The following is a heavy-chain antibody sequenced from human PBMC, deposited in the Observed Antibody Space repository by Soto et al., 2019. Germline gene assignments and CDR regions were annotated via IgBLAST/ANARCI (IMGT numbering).Heavy chain of an antibody. CDR2: INPNSGGT. CDR1: GYTFTGYY. J-gene: IGHJ3*02. V-gene: IGHV1-2*04. D-gene: IGHD3-3*01. Sequence: ASVKVSCKASGYTFTGYYMHWVRQAPGQGLEWMGWINPNSGGTNYAQKFQGWVTMTRDTSISTAYMELSRLRSDDTAVYYCARGTLRFLETAVGAFDIWGQGTMVTVSS. CDR3: ARGTLRFLETAVGAFDI.